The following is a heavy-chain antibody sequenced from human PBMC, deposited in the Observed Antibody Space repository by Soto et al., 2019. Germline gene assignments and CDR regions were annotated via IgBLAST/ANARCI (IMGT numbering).Heavy chain of an antibody. Sequence: QVQLVQSGAEVKKPGSSVKVSCKASGGTFSSYAISWVRQAPGQGLEWMGGIIPSFGTANYAQKFQGRVTITADESTSTAYMELSSLRSEDTAVYYCARDTAAAGDYYYYYGMDVWGQGTTVTVSS. D-gene: IGHD6-13*01. CDR2: IIPSFGTA. CDR3: ARDTAAAGDYYYYYGMDV. J-gene: IGHJ6*02. V-gene: IGHV1-69*12. CDR1: GGTFSSYA.